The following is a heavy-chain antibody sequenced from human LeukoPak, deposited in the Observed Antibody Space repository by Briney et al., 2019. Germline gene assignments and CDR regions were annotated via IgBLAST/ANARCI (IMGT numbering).Heavy chain of an antibody. D-gene: IGHD3-22*01. V-gene: IGHV3-30*18. CDR2: ISYDGSNK. CDR3: AKDPYYYDSNHYGMDV. J-gene: IGHJ6*02. Sequence: GGSLRLSCAASGFTFSSYGMHWVRQAPGKGLEWVAVISYDGSNKYYADSVKGRFTISRDNSKNTLYLQMNSLRAEDTAVYYCAKDPYYYDSNHYGMDVWGQGTAVTVSS. CDR1: GFTFSSYG.